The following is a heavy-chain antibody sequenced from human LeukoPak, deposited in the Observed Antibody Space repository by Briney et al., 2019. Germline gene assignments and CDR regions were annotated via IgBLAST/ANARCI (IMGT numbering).Heavy chain of an antibody. D-gene: IGHD3-3*01. J-gene: IGHJ6*02. CDR2: ISSSSSYI. V-gene: IGHV3-21*01. CDR3: ARGSLRFLEWYRQPVLYYYGMDV. Sequence: GGSLRLSCAASGFTFSSYSMNWVRQAPGKGLEWVSSISSSSSYIYYADSVKGRFTISRDSAKNSLYLQMNSLRAEDTAVYYCARGSLRFLEWYRQPVLYYYGMDVWGQGTTVTVSS. CDR1: GFTFSSYS.